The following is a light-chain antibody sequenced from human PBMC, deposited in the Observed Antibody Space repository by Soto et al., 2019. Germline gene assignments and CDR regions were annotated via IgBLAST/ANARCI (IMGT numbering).Light chain of an antibody. Sequence: SYVLTQPPSVSVAPGKTGRITCGGNNIGSKSVHWYQQKPGQAPVLVIYYDSDRPSRIPERFSGSNSGNTATLTISRVEAGDEADYYCQVWDSSSDHVVFGGGTKLTVL. J-gene: IGLJ2*01. CDR3: QVWDSSSDHVV. V-gene: IGLV3-21*04. CDR2: YDS. CDR1: NIGSKS.